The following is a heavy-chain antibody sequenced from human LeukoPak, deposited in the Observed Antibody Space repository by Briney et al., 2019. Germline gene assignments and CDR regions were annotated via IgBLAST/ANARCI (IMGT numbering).Heavy chain of an antibody. V-gene: IGHV3-48*01. J-gene: IGHJ3*02. CDR1: GFIFSNYG. Sequence: GGSLRLSCAAPGFIFSNYGMNWVRQAPGKGLERISYISGSSSLIHQADSVKGRFTISRDNAKNLVSLQMSSLRAEDTAVYYCARDLTYCGGDCYPREAFDIWGQGTMVTVSS. CDR3: ARDLTYCGGDCYPREAFDI. CDR2: ISGSSSLI. D-gene: IGHD2-21*02.